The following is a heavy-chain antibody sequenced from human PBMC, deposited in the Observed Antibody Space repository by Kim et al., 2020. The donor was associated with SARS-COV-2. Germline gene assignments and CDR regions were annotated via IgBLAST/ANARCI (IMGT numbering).Heavy chain of an antibody. CDR2: IYYSGST. CDR3: ARKSRGSYGAFDI. CDR1: GGSISSGGYY. D-gene: IGHD5-18*01. V-gene: IGHV4-31*03. Sequence: SETLSLTCTVSGGSISSGGYYWSWIRQHPGKGLEWIGYIYYSGSTYYNPSLKSRVTISVDTSKNQFSLKLSSVTAADTAVYYCARKSRGSYGAFDIWGQGTMVTVSS. J-gene: IGHJ3*02.